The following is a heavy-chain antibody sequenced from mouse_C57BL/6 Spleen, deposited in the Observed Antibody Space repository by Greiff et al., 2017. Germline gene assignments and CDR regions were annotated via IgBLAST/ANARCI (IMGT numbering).Heavy chain of an antibody. Sequence: QVTLKECGAELARPGASVKLSCKASGYTFTSYGISWVKQRTGQGLEWIGEIYPRSGNTYYNEKFKGKATLTADKSSSTAYMELRSLTSEDSAVYFCARDSSEAMDYWGQGTSVTVSS. D-gene: IGHD3-2*02. J-gene: IGHJ4*01. V-gene: IGHV1-81*01. CDR1: GYTFTSYG. CDR2: IYPRSGNT. CDR3: ARDSSEAMDY.